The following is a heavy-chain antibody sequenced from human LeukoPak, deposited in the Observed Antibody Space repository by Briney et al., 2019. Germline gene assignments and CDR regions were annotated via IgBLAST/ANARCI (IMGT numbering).Heavy chain of an antibody. D-gene: IGHD1-26*01. CDR3: AKDIGSGIVGAYYMDV. Sequence: GGSLRLSCVASGFTFSNAWMSWVRQAPGKGLEWVAVISYDGSNKYYADSVKGRFTISRDNSKNTLYLQMNSLRAEDTAVYYCAKDIGSGIVGAYYMDVWGKGTTVTVSS. J-gene: IGHJ6*03. CDR2: ISYDGSNK. V-gene: IGHV3-30*18. CDR1: GFTFSNAW.